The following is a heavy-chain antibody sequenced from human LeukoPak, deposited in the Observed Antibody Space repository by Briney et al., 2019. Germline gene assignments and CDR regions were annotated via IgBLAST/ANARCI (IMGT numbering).Heavy chain of an antibody. CDR2: IFSSGAT. D-gene: IGHD6-13*01. CDR3: ARARYSSSWYDY. CDR1: DGSMSGYY. V-gene: IGHV4-59*01. J-gene: IGHJ4*02. Sequence: PSETLSLTCTVSDGSMSGYYWSWIRQPPGKGLEWIGYIFSSGATNYNPSLKSRVTISVDTSKNQFSLKLSSVTAADTAVYYCARARYSSSWYDYWGQGTLVTVSS.